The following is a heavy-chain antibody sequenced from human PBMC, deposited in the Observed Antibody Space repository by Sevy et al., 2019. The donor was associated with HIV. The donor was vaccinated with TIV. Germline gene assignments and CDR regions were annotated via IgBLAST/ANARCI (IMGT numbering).Heavy chain of an antibody. J-gene: IGHJ6*02. CDR2: IIPIFGTA. Sequence: ASVKVSYKASGGTFSSYAISWVRQAPGQGLEWMGGIIPIFGTANYAQKFQGRVTITGDESTSTAYMELSSLRSEDTAVYYCARRVLRGYSGYDEYYYYYGMDVWGQGTTVTVPS. CDR1: GGTFSSYA. V-gene: IGHV1-69*13. CDR3: ARRVLRGYSGYDEYYYYYGMDV. D-gene: IGHD5-12*01.